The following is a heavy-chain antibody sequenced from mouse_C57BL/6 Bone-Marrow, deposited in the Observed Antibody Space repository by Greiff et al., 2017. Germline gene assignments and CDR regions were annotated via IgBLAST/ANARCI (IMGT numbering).Heavy chain of an antibody. CDR2: IDPENGDT. CDR1: GFNIKDAY. Sequence: EVQLQQSGAELVRPGASVKLSCTASGFNIKDAYMHWVKQRPEQGLEWIGWIDPENGDTEYASKFQGKATITADTSSNTAYLQLSSLTSEDTAVYYCTTWWFAYWGQGTLVTVSA. CDR3: TTWWFAY. J-gene: IGHJ3*01. V-gene: IGHV14-4*01.